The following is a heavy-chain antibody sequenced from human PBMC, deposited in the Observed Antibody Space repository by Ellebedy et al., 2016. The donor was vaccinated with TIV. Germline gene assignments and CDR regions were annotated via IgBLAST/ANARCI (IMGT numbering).Heavy chain of an antibody. D-gene: IGHD3-10*01. CDR2: ISYDGSNK. J-gene: IGHJ6*02. Sequence: GGSLRLXXAASGFTFSSYGMHWARQAPGKGLEWVAVISYDGSNKYYADSVKGRFTISRDNSKNTLYLQMNSLRAEDTAVYYCAKDSAIVWFGEVIGMDVWGQGTTVTVSS. V-gene: IGHV3-30*18. CDR1: GFTFSSYG. CDR3: AKDSAIVWFGEVIGMDV.